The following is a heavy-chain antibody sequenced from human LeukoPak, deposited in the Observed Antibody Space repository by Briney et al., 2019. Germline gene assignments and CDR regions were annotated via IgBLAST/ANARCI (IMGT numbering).Heavy chain of an antibody. CDR3: AKDLARRRGYSGYAGY. J-gene: IGHJ4*02. CDR1: GFTVSSNY. CDR2: IYSGDST. D-gene: IGHD5-12*01. Sequence: GGSLRLSCAASGFTVSSNYMSWVRQAPGKGLEWVSVIYSGDSTYYADSVKGRFTISRDNSKNTLYLQMNSLRAEDTAVYYCAKDLARRRGYSGYAGYWGQGTLVTVSS. V-gene: IGHV3-66*01.